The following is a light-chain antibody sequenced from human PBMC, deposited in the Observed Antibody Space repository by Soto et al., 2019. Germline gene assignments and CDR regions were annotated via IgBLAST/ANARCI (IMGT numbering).Light chain of an antibody. CDR1: QGISSY. V-gene: IGKV1-9*01. Sequence: DIQLTQSPSFLSASVGDRVTLTCRASQGISSYLAWYQQKPGKAPKLLIYAASTLQSGVPSRFSGSGSGTEFTLTISSLQPEDFATYYCQQLNSYPPFFGPGTKVDIK. J-gene: IGKJ3*01. CDR3: QQLNSYPPF. CDR2: AAS.